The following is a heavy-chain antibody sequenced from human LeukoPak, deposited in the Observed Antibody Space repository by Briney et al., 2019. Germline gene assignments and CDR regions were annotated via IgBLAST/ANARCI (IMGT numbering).Heavy chain of an antibody. V-gene: IGHV3-64*04. J-gene: IGHJ2*01. D-gene: IGHD3-10*01. Sequence: PGGSLRLSCSASGFTLSSYAMHWVRQAPGKGLEYVSVISSNGGSTNYADSVKGRFTISRDNSKNTLSLQMNSLRAEDTALYYCAKVRAYGLGSTNWYFDLWGRGIMVTVSS. CDR3: AKVRAYGLGSTNWYFDL. CDR2: ISSNGGST. CDR1: GFTLSSYA.